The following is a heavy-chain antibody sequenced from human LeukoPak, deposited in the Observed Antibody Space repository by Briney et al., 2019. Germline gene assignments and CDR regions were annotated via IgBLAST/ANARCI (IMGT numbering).Heavy chain of an antibody. CDR2: ISSSSSYI. CDR1: GFTFSSYS. CDR3: ARDISFYADDL. Sequence: GGSLRLSCAAPGFTFSSYSMNWVRQAPGKGLEWVSSISSSSSYIYYADSVKGRFTISRDNAKNSLYLQMNSLTAEDTATYYCARDISFYADDLWGQGTLVTVSS. J-gene: IGHJ4*02. D-gene: IGHD2-2*01. V-gene: IGHV3-21*01.